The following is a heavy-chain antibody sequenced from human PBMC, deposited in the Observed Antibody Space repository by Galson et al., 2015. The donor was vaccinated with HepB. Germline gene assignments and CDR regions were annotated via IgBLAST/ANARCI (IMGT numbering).Heavy chain of an antibody. CDR3: ARVAAGTMVDY. J-gene: IGHJ4*02. V-gene: IGHV3-30*04. D-gene: IGHD6-13*01. Sequence: SLRLSCAASGFTFSSYAMRWVRQAPGKGLEWVAVISYDGSNKYYADSVKGRFTISRDNSKNTLYLQMNSLRAEDTAVYYCARVAAGTMVDYWGQGTLVTVSS. CDR1: GFTFSSYA. CDR2: ISYDGSNK.